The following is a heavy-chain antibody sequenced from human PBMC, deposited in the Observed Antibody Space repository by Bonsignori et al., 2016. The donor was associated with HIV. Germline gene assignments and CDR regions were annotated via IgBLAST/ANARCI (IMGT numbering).Heavy chain of an antibody. J-gene: IGHJ4*02. CDR2: ISGYSANT. D-gene: IGHD3-10*01. Sequence: WVRQAPGQGLEWMGWISGYSANTNYAQKFQDRVTMTTDTPTSTAYMELRSLRSDDTAVYYCARAPYTSGSFPLGYWGQGTLVTVSS. CDR3: ARAPYTSGSFPLGY. V-gene: IGHV1-18*01.